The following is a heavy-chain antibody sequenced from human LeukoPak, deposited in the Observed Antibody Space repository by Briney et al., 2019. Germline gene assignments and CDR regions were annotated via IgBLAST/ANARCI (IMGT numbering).Heavy chain of an antibody. CDR2: ITWNSDTI. V-gene: IGHV3-9*01. CDR1: GFTFDDYA. J-gene: IGHJ6*03. Sequence: GGSLRLSCAASGFTFDDYAMHWVRQAPGKGLEWVSGITWNSDTIGYADSVKGRFTISRDNAKNTLYLQMNSLRAEDTALYYCARVARGDYYYYYMDVWGKGTTVTVSS. CDR3: ARVARGDYYYYYMDV. D-gene: IGHD3-10*01.